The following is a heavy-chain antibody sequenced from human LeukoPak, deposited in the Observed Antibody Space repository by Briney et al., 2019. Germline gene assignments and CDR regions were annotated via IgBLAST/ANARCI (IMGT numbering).Heavy chain of an antibody. J-gene: IGHJ4*02. Sequence: GESLKISCKGSGYSFTSYWIGWVRQMPGKGLEWMGIIYPGDSDTRNSPSFQGQVTISADKSISTAYLQWSSLKASDTAMYYCARRPYCSGGSCYLAGPTYYFGYWGQGTLVTVSS. D-gene: IGHD2-15*01. V-gene: IGHV5-51*01. CDR1: GYSFTSYW. CDR3: ARRPYCSGGSCYLAGPTYYFGY. CDR2: IYPGDSDT.